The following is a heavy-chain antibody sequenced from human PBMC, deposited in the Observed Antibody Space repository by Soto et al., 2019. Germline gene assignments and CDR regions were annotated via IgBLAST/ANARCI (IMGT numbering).Heavy chain of an antibody. V-gene: IGHV3-9*01. CDR3: GKDISPGGMDV. CDR2: IYYNSDRI. J-gene: IGHJ6*04. CDR1: GSTFQDYA. Sequence: EVQLVESGGGLVQPGGSLRLSCAGSGSTFQDYAMHWVRQAPGKGLEWVSGIYYNSDRIDYADSVKGRFTISRDNARNSLYLQMNSLRTEDTAFYYFGKDISPGGMDVWGRGILVTVSS.